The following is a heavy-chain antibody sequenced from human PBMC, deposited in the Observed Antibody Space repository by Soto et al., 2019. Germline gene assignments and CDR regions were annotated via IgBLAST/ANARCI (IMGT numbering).Heavy chain of an antibody. CDR2: ISHSGDT. CDR1: GGSITSSEW. Sequence: LSLTCAVSGGSITSSEWWSWVRQPPGKGLEWVGEISHSGDTNYNPSLKSRITISVDKSRNQFSLKLNSVTAAYTAVYYCVSRTGTVPFWGQGTLVTVSS. CDR3: VSRTGTVPF. D-gene: IGHD1-7*01. J-gene: IGHJ4*02. V-gene: IGHV4-4*02.